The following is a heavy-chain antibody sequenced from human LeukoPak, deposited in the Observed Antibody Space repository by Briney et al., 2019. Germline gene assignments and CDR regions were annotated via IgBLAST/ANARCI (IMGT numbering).Heavy chain of an antibody. Sequence: GGSLRLSCAASGFTFSSYAMHWVRQAPGKGLEWVAVISYDGSNKYYADSVKGRFTISRDNSKNTLYLQMNSLRAEDTAVYYCARDQPGAARLGYYYYYMDVWGKGTTVTVSS. D-gene: IGHD6-6*01. V-gene: IGHV3-30*01. CDR2: ISYDGSNK. CDR3: ARDQPGAARLGYYYYYMDV. J-gene: IGHJ6*03. CDR1: GFTFSSYA.